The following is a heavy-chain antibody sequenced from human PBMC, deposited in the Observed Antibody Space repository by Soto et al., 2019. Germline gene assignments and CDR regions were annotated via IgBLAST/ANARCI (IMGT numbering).Heavy chain of an antibody. CDR1: GGTFSSYA. CDR2: IIPIFGTA. J-gene: IGHJ4*02. Sequence: QVQLVQSGAEVKKPGSSVKVSCKASGGTFSSYAISWVRQAPGQGLEWMGGIIPIFGTANYAQKFQGRVTITADESTSTAYMERSSLRSEDTAVYYCARVRHDFRGVITHPLDYWGQGTLVTVSS. V-gene: IGHV1-69*01. D-gene: IGHD3-10*01. CDR3: ARVRHDFRGVITHPLDY.